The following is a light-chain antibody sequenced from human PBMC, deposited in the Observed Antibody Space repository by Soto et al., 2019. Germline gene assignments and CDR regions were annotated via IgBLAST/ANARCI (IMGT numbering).Light chain of an antibody. Sequence: QSALTQPRSVSGSPGQSVTISCTGTSSDVGTYNYVSWYQQHPGKAPKVMIYDVSERPSGVADRFSGSKSGNTASLTISGLQAEDEADYYCCSYAGSPRYVFGTGTKLTVL. CDR1: SSDVGTYNY. CDR2: DVS. V-gene: IGLV2-11*01. J-gene: IGLJ1*01. CDR3: CSYAGSPRYV.